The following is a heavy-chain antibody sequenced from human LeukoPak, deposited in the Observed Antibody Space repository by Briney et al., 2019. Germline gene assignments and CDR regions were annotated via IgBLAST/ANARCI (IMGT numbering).Heavy chain of an antibody. CDR2: ISSSSTI. Sequence: GGSLSLSCAASGFTFSSYSMNWVRQAPGKGLEWVSYISSSSTIYYADSVKGRFTISRDNAKNSLYLPMNSLRAEDTAVYYCAGSPLYDFWSGYSYFDYWGQGTLVTVSS. V-gene: IGHV3-48*01. J-gene: IGHJ4*02. D-gene: IGHD3-3*01. CDR1: GFTFSSYS. CDR3: AGSPLYDFWSGYSYFDY.